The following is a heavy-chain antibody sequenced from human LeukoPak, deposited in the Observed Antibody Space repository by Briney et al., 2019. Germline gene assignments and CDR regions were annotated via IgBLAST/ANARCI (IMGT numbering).Heavy chain of an antibody. V-gene: IGHV3-48*02. Sequence: GGSLRLSCAASGFTFSSYSMNWVRQAPGKGLEWVSYISSSSTIYYADSVKGRFTISRDNAKNSLYLQMNSLRDEDTAVYYSARDFGRGYYDSSGFFDYWGQGTLVTVSS. CDR3: ARDFGRGYYDSSGFFDY. CDR2: ISSSSTI. CDR1: GFTFSSYS. J-gene: IGHJ4*02. D-gene: IGHD3-22*01.